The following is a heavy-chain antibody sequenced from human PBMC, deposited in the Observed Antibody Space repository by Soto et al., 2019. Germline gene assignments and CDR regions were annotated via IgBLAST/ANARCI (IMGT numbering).Heavy chain of an antibody. V-gene: IGHV4-4*02. Sequence: PSETLSLTCAVSGGSISSSNWWSWVRQPPGKGLEWIGEIYHSGSTNYNPSLKSRVTISVDKSKNQFSLKLSSVTAADTAVYYCARAELVSGSYYYGMDVWGQGTTVTVSS. J-gene: IGHJ6*02. D-gene: IGHD3-22*01. CDR2: IYHSGST. CDR3: ARAELVSGSYYYGMDV. CDR1: GGSISSSNW.